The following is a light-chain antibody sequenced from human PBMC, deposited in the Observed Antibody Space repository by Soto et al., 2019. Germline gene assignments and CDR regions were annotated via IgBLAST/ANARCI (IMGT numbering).Light chain of an antibody. CDR2: DVT. V-gene: IGLV2-8*01. Sequence: QSALTQPPSASGSPGQSVTISCTGTSSDVGAYNYVSWYQQYPGKAPKLMIYDVTKRPSGVPDRFSGTKSGNTASLTVSGLQAEDEADYYCTSYTGSISGPYVFGTGTKVTVL. J-gene: IGLJ1*01. CDR3: TSYTGSISGPYV. CDR1: SSDVGAYNY.